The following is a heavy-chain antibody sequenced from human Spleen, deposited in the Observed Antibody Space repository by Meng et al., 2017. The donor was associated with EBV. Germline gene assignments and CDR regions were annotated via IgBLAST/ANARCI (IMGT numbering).Heavy chain of an antibody. CDR1: GGTFRSDA. Sequence: QGQLQQSGAEVKKPGSSVKVSCRTSGGTFRSDAVSWVRQAPGQGLEWMGGLIPMSGAPHYAQKFQDRVTIIADESTSTHSMELNNLRSEDTAMYYCASESGRGFTPDYWGQGTLVTVSS. V-gene: IGHV1-69*01. CDR2: LIPMSGAP. J-gene: IGHJ4*02. CDR3: ASESGRGFTPDY. D-gene: IGHD3-10*01.